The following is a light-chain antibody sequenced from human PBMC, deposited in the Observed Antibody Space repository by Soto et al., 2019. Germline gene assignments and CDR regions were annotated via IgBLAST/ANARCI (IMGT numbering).Light chain of an antibody. CDR3: QSYDSSLSGWV. V-gene: IGLV1-40*01. CDR2: GNS. J-gene: IGLJ3*02. CDR1: SSNIGAGYD. Sequence: QSVLTQPPSVSGAPGQRVTTSCTGSSSNIGAGYDVHWYQQLPGTAPKLLIYGNSNRPSGVPDRFSGSKSGTSASLAITGLQAEDEADYYCQSYDSSLSGWVFGGGTKL.